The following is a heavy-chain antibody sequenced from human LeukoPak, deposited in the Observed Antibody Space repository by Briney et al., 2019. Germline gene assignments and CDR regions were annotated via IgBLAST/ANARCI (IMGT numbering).Heavy chain of an antibody. D-gene: IGHD3-10*01. J-gene: IGHJ4*01. CDR3: ALLLGVTVSPIHH. Sequence: ASVKVSCKDSGYTFSRYGISWGRQGPGQGRGWMAWIGPYNGNKNYLETLQGSATLTPYTHTSTVCMELGTVKSDDTTVYYCALLLGVTVSPIHHWGQGTLVTVSS. CDR2: IGPYNGNK. CDR1: GYTFSRYG. V-gene: IGHV1-18*01.